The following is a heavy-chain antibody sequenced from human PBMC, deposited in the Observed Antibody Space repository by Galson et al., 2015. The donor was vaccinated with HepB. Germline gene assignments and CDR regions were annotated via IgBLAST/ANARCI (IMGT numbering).Heavy chain of an antibody. J-gene: IGHJ3*02. CDR3: ARDHCSGTSCYDVFDM. D-gene: IGHD2-2*01. Sequence: SLRLSCAASGFTCSNYWMSWVRQVPGKGLEWVANIKQDGSDKYYVDSVKGRFTISRDNVKNSLYLQMNSLRAEDTAVYYCARDHCSGTSCYDVFDMWGQGTVVTV. CDR1: GFTCSNYW. CDR2: IKQDGSDK. V-gene: IGHV3-7*03.